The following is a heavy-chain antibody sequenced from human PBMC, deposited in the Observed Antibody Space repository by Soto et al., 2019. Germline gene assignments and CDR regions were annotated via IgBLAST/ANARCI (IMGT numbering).Heavy chain of an antibody. CDR2: INAGNGNT. D-gene: IGHD2-2*01. V-gene: IGHV1-3*01. J-gene: IGHJ4*02. CDR1: LYTFTSYA. Sequence: ASVKVSCMASLYTFTSYAMHWVRQAPGQRLEWMGWINAGNGNTKYSQKFQCRFTISRDNAKNSVSLQMTTLRVEDTAVYYCAREDSIIIPAVSDFWGQGTLVTVSS. CDR3: AREDSIIIPAVSDF.